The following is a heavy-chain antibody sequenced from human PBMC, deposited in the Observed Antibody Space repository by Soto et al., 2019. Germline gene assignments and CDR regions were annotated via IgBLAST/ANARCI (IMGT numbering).Heavy chain of an antibody. Sequence: EVQLVESGGGLVQPGGSLRLSCAACGYTFRSDWMSWVRQAPGKGLEWVANIKQDGSEKYYVDSVKGRFTISRDNAKNSLYLQMNSLRAEDTAVYYCARAPRPYCSSTSCVNWFDPWGQGTLVTVSS. V-gene: IGHV3-7*01. CDR1: GYTFRSDW. D-gene: IGHD2-2*01. J-gene: IGHJ5*02. CDR3: ARAPRPYCSSTSCVNWFDP. CDR2: IKQDGSEK.